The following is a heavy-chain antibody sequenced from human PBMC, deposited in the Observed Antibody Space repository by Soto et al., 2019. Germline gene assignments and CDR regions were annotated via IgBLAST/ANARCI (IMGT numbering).Heavy chain of an antibody. CDR2: INHSGST. CDR3: ARDKITGLFDY. CDR1: GGSFSGYD. D-gene: IGHD2-8*02. J-gene: IGHJ4*02. Sequence: QVQLQQWGAGLLKPSETLSLTCAVYGGSFSGYDWTWIRQPPGTGLEWIGEINHSGSTNYNPSLKSRVPISVDTSQNQFSLKLTSVTAADTAVYYCARDKITGLFDYWGQGTLVTVSS. V-gene: IGHV4-34*01.